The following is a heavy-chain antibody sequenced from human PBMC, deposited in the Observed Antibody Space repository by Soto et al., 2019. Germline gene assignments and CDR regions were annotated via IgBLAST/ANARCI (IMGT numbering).Heavy chain of an antibody. CDR2: ISSSGSDT. CDR1: GFTFSDYY. D-gene: IGHD5-12*01. J-gene: IGHJ4*02. V-gene: IGHV3-11*05. Sequence: QVQLVESGGGLVKPGGCLRLSCAASGFTFSDYYMSWIRQAPGKGLEWVSYISSSGSDTNYADSVKGRFTVSRDNAKHPLYLQMNSLSAEDTAVYYCARSLRGYSGYSGYWGQGTLVTVSS. CDR3: ARSLRGYSGYSGY.